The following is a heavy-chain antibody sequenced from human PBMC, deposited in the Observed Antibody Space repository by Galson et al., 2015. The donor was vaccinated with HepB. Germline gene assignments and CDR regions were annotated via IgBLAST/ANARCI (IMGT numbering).Heavy chain of an antibody. J-gene: IGHJ5*02. Sequence: TLSLTCTVSGGSISSGGYYWSWIRQHPGKGLEWIGYIYYSGSTYYNPSLKSRVTISVDTSKNQFSLKLSSVTAADTAVYYCARATGFGELLASAWWFDPWGQGTLVTVSS. CDR2: IYYSGST. D-gene: IGHD3-10*01. V-gene: IGHV4-31*03. CDR1: GGSISSGGYY. CDR3: ARATGFGELLASAWWFDP.